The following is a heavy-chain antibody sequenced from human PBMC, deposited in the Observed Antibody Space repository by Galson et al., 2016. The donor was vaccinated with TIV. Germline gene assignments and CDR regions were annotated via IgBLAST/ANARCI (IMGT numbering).Heavy chain of an antibody. CDR1: GASLTSVTDY. D-gene: IGHD3-10*01. CDR3: ARDSRNSHGSGSYYAFDS. CDR2: VYYSGST. Sequence: ETLSLTCTVSGASLTSVTDYWGWIRQPPEKGLQWIGTVYYSGSTYYNPSLESRVTMSRDTSTSQFSLNLGSVTAADTAVYYCARDSRNSHGSGSYYAFDSWGQGILVTVSS. V-gene: IGHV4-39*07. J-gene: IGHJ4*02.